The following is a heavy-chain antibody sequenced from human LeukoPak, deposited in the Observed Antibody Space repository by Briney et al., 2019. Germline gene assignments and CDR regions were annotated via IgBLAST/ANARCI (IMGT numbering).Heavy chain of an antibody. CDR2: IYYSGST. J-gene: IGHJ6*03. Sequence: SETLSLTCTVSGGSISSNYWSWIRQPPGKGLEWIGYIYYSGSTNYNPSLKSRVTISVDTSKNQFSLKLSSVTAADTAVYYCARYIDGSSDYGDYVGYYYYYYMDVWGKGTTVTVSS. D-gene: IGHD4-17*01. CDR1: GGSISSNY. V-gene: IGHV4-59*01. CDR3: ARYIDGSSDYGDYVGYYYYYYMDV.